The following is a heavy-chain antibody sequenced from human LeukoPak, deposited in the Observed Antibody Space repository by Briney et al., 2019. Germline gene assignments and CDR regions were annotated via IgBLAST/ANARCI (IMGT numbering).Heavy chain of an antibody. CDR2: ISSGGSYI. D-gene: IGHD5-24*01. J-gene: IGHJ4*02. CDR3: ARDPDGSEAYFDY. CDR1: GFTFSIYR. Sequence: GGSLRLSCAASGFTFSIYRMNWVRQAPGKGLEWVSSISSGGSYIYYADSVKGRFTVSRDNAKNSLYLQMNSLRAEDTAVYYCARDPDGSEAYFDYWGQGTLVTVSS. V-gene: IGHV3-21*01.